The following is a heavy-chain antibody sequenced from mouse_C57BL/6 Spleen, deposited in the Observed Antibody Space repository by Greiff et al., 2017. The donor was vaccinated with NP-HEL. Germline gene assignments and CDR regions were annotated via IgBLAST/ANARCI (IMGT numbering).Heavy chain of an antibody. CDR2: IWSGGST. V-gene: IGHV2-2*01. CDR1: GFSLTSYG. J-gene: IGHJ2*01. CDR3: ARRGNFSFDY. Sequence: QVQLQQSGPGLVQPSQSLSITCTVSGFSLTSYGVHWVRQSPGKGLEWLGVIWSGGSTDYNAAFISRLSISKDNSTSQVFFKMNSLQADDTAIYYCARRGNFSFDYWGQGTTLTVSS. D-gene: IGHD2-1*01.